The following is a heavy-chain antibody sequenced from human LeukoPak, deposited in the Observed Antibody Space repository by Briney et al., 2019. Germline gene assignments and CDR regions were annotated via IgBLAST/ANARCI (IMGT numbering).Heavy chain of an antibody. J-gene: IGHJ4*02. Sequence: GGSLRLSCAASGFTFSSYAMSWVRQAPGKGLEWVSAISGSGGSTYYADSVKGRFTISRDNSKNTLYLQMNSLRAEGTAVYYCAKSVRVVVPAAISYFDYWGQGTLVTVSS. CDR2: ISGSGGST. CDR3: AKSVRVVVPAAISYFDY. CDR1: GFTFSSYA. V-gene: IGHV3-23*01. D-gene: IGHD2-2*02.